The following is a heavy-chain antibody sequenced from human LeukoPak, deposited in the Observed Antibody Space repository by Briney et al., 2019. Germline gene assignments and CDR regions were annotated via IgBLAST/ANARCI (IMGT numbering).Heavy chain of an antibody. D-gene: IGHD6-6*01. V-gene: IGHV3-9*01. Sequence: PGRSLRLSCAASGFTFDDYAMHWVRQAPGKGLEWVSGISWNSGSIGYADSVKGRFTISRDNAKNSLYLQMNSLRAEDTALYYCAKDLSHGSSSFSAYYYYGMDVWGQGTTVTVFS. CDR2: ISWNSGSI. CDR1: GFTFDDYA. CDR3: AKDLSHGSSSFSAYYYYGMDV. J-gene: IGHJ6*02.